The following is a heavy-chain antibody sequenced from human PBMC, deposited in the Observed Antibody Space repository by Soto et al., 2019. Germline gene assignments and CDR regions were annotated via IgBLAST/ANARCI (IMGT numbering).Heavy chain of an antibody. D-gene: IGHD5-12*01. Sequence: QVHLVQSGAEVKKPGSSVKVSCKTSGGTFSDLAFIWVRQAPRQGLEWVGGIIPLFGTPNYAREFQGRVSISADESSNTVYMELRSLRSEDTAVYYCASERVAEMATGGYFDNWGQGTLVTVSS. J-gene: IGHJ4*02. V-gene: IGHV1-69*01. CDR1: GGTFSDLA. CDR2: IIPLFGTP. CDR3: ASERVAEMATGGYFDN.